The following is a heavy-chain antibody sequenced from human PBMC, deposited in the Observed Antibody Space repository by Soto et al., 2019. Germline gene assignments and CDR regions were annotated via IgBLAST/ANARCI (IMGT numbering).Heavy chain of an antibody. CDR3: ARVPVGCSGGSCYSIDYFDY. D-gene: IGHD2-15*01. J-gene: IGHJ4*02. CDR2: MNPNSGNT. CDR1: GYTFTSYD. V-gene: IGHV1-8*01. Sequence: QVQLVQSGAEVKKPGASVKVSCKASGYTFTSYDINWVRQATGQGLEWMGWMNPNSGNTGYAQKFQGRFTMTRNTSISTAYMELSSLRSEDTAVYYCARVPVGCSGGSCYSIDYFDYWGQGTLDTVSS.